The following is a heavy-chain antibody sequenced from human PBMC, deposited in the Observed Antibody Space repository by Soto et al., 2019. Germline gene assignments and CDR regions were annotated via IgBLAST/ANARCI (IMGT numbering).Heavy chain of an antibody. V-gene: IGHV3-30*18. J-gene: IGHJ4*02. CDR1: GFTFSSYG. CDR2: ISYDGSNK. CDR3: AKGPSGSYHHLYYFDY. Sequence: GGSLRLSCAASGFTFSSYGMHWVRQAPGKGLEWVAVISYDGSNKYYADSVKGRFTISRDNSKNTLYLQMNSLRAEDTAVYYCAKGPSGSYHHLYYFDYWGQGTLVTVSS. D-gene: IGHD1-26*01.